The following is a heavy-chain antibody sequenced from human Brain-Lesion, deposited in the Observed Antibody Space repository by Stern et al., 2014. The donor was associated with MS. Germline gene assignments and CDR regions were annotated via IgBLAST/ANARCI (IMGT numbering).Heavy chain of an antibody. CDR2: FDPEDGET. CDR1: GYTLTELS. Sequence: QVQLVESGAEVKKPGASVKVSCKVSGYTLTELSMHWVRQAPRKGLEWMGGFDPEDGETIYAPKFQGRVTMTEDTSTDTAYMELSSLRSEDTAVYYCATLSPGAGGNYYRHFDYWGQGTLVTVSS. J-gene: IGHJ4*02. CDR3: ATLSPGAGGNYYRHFDY. V-gene: IGHV1-24*01. D-gene: IGHD1-26*01.